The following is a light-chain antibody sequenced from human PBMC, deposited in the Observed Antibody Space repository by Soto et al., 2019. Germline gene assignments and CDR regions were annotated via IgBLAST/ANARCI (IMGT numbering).Light chain of an antibody. Sequence: QSALPQPASVSGSPGQSITISCTGTNSDVESYNLVSWFRQHPGEAPKLIVYEGTKRPSGVSNRFSGSKSGNPASLTISGLQAEDEANYYCCSYAGTATVFGTGTKVTVL. V-gene: IGLV2-23*03. CDR3: CSYAGTATV. CDR2: EGT. CDR1: NSDVESYNL. J-gene: IGLJ1*01.